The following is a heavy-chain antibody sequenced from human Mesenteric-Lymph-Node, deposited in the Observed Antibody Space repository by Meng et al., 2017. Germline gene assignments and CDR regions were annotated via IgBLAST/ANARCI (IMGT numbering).Heavy chain of an antibody. CDR2: IIPIFGTA. Sequence: GGEVRRPGPLVSATCKASGGTFSSYAISWVRQAPGQGLEWMGGIIPIFGTANYAQKFQGRVTITADESTSTAYMELSSLRSEDTAVYYCASQSPAEDTDWGQGTLVTVSS. D-gene: IGHD6-25*01. V-gene: IGHV1-69*01. CDR3: ASQSPAEDTD. J-gene: IGHJ4*02. CDR1: GGTFSSYA.